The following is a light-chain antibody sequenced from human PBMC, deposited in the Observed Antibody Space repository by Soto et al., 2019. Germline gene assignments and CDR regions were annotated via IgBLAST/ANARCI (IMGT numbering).Light chain of an antibody. CDR2: ANT. CDR3: QSYDNSLSGPV. CDR1: SSNIGAGID. Sequence: QSVLTQPPSVSRAPGQRVTISCTGSSSNIGAGIDVHWYQKFPGTAPKLLIYANTNRPSGVPDRFSGSKSGTSASLAITGLPAEDDAYYYCQSYDNSLSGPVFGGGTKLTVL. J-gene: IGLJ2*01. V-gene: IGLV1-40*01.